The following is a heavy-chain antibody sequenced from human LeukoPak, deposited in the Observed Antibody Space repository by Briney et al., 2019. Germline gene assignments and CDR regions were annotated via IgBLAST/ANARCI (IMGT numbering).Heavy chain of an antibody. Sequence: SETLSLTCTVSGGSISSYYWSWIRQPAGKGLEWIGRIYSSGSTNYNPSLKSRVTMSLDTSKNQFSLKLSSVTAADTAVYYCARSVYDFWSGYSGGFDPWGQGTLVTVPS. V-gene: IGHV4-4*07. CDR3: ARSVYDFWSGYSGGFDP. D-gene: IGHD3-3*01. CDR2: IYSSGST. CDR1: GGSISSYY. J-gene: IGHJ5*02.